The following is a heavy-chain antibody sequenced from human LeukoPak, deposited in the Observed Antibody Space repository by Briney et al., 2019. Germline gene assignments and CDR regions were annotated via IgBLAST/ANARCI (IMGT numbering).Heavy chain of an antibody. V-gene: IGHV3-48*01. CDR2: IDTIGHTI. D-gene: IGHD2-15*01. J-gene: IGHJ1*01. Sequence: GGSLRLSCAASGFTFNTYTMSWVRQAPGKGLEWIAYIDTIGHTIFYADSVKGRFTISRDKSKNTLSLQMNSLRAEDTAVYYCAQQVGYCSSGSCYFTYWGQGTLVTVSS. CDR1: GFTFNTYT. CDR3: AQQVGYCSSGSCYFTY.